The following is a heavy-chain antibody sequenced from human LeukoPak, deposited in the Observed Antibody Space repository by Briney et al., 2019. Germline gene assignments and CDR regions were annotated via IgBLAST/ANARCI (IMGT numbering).Heavy chain of an antibody. D-gene: IGHD2-15*01. J-gene: IGHJ4*02. CDR2: ISYDGSNK. V-gene: IGHV3-30*19. CDR3: ARDAEGGTLFDY. Sequence: PGGFLRLSCAASGFTFSNYGMHWVRQAPSKGLEWVAVISYDGSNKYYADSVKGRFTISRDNSKNTLYLQMNSLRAEDTAVYYCARDAEGGTLFDYWGQGTLVTVSS. CDR1: GFTFSNYG.